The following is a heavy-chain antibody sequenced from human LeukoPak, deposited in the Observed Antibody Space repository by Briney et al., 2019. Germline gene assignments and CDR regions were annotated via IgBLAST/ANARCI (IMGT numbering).Heavy chain of an antibody. CDR2: ISGSGGST. CDR1: GFTFSSYA. V-gene: IGHV3-23*01. Sequence: GASLRLSCAASGFTFSSYAMSWVRQAPGKGLEWVSAISGSGGSTYYADSVKGRFAISRDNSKNTLYLQMNSLRAEDTAVYYCAKERLPTRDYFDYWGQGTLVTVSS. CDR3: AKERLPTRDYFDY. D-gene: IGHD5-12*01. J-gene: IGHJ4*02.